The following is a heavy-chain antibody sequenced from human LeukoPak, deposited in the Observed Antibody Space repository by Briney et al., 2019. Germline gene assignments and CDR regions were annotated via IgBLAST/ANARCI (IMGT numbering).Heavy chain of an antibody. CDR1: GFTFSSYW. Sequence: PGGSLRLSCAASGFTFSSYWMNWARQAPGKGLEWVASINHNGNVNYYVDSVKGRFTISRDNAKNSLYLQMSNLRAEDTAVYFCARGGGLDAWGQGARSPSP. CDR2: INHNGNVN. V-gene: IGHV3-7*03. D-gene: IGHD3-16*01. CDR3: ARGGGLDA. J-gene: IGHJ6*02.